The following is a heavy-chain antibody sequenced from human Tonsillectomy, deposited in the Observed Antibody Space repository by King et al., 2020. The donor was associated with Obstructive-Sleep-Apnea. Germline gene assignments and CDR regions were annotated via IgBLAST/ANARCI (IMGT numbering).Heavy chain of an antibody. CDR1: GGFFSRDNYN. J-gene: IGHJ3*02. CDR3: ASFLVAAPVLGAFHI. D-gene: IGHD1-26*01. V-gene: IGHV4-39*07. Sequence: QLQESGPGLVKPSETLSLTCTVFGGFFSRDNYNWGWILQSPGKWLECIGNIYYTGYAYYSPSLKSRVIILLDTSKNLFSLKLNCVTAADTAVYFCASFLVAAPVLGAFHIWGQGTMVTVSS. CDR2: IYYTGYA.